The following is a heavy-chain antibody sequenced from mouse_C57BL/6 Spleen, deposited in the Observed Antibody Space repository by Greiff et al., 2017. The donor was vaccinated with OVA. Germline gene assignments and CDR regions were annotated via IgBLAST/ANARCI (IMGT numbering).Heavy chain of an antibody. Sequence: QVQLQQPGAELVKPGASVKLSCKASGYTFTSYWMHWVKQRPGRGLEWIGRIDPNSGGTKYNEKFKSKATLTVDKPSSTAYMQLSSLTSEDSAAYYCARSSNWDRDYFDYWGQGTTLTVSS. D-gene: IGHD4-1*01. CDR2: IDPNSGGT. V-gene: IGHV1-72*01. CDR1: GYTFTSYW. J-gene: IGHJ2*01. CDR3: ARSSNWDRDYFDY.